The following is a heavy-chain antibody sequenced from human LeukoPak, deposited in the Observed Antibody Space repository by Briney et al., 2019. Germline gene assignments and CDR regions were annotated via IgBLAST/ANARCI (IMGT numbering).Heavy chain of an antibody. D-gene: IGHD2-2*01. CDR2: INPNSGGT. V-gene: IGHV1-2*02. CDR3: VRQVGSYQLLRADLDY. Sequence: ASVKVSCKASGYTFTGYYMHWVRQAPGQGLEWMGWINPNSGGTNYAQKFQGRVTMTRDTSISTAYMELSRLRSDDTAVYYCVRQVGSYQLLRADLDYWGQGTLVTVSS. J-gene: IGHJ4*02. CDR1: GYTFTGYY.